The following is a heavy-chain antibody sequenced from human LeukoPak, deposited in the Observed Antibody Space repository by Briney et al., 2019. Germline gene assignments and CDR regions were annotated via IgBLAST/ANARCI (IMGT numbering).Heavy chain of an antibody. D-gene: IGHD3-22*01. J-gene: IGHJ3*02. V-gene: IGHV4-31*03. Sequence: PSETLSLTCTVSGGSISSGGYYWSWIRQHPGKGLEWIVYIYYSGSTYYNPSLKSRVTISVDTSKNQFSLKLSSVTAADTAVYYCARDGSQYYYDSSGYYDIWGQGTMVTVSS. CDR1: GGSISSGGYY. CDR3: ARDGSQYYYDSSGYYDI. CDR2: IYYSGST.